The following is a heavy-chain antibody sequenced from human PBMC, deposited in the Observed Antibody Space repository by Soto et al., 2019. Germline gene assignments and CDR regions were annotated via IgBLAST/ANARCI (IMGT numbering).Heavy chain of an antibody. J-gene: IGHJ6*02. CDR2: ISGSGGSI. D-gene: IGHD6-13*01. CDR1: GFTFSSYA. V-gene: IGHV3-23*01. CDR3: ARSTGYSSSWDDYYYYGMDV. Sequence: LRLSCAASGFTFSSYAMSWVRQAPGKGLEWVSVISGSGGSIYYADSVKGRFTISRDNSKNTLYLQMNSLRAEDTAVYYCARSTGYSSSWDDYYYYGMDVWGQGTTVTVSS.